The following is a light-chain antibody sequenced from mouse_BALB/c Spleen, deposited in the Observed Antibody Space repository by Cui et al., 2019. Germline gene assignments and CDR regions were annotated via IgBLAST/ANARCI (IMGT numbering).Light chain of an antibody. Sequence: QITQSASLLPASQVANFTITCKAILHSNKFIAWYQSTAGKGPRLLIHYTSPLPAGIHWRFGGSASGRDKSFSISKQAAEDIATYYCLQYENLYTFGGGTKLEIK. CDR2: YTS. J-gene: IGKJ2*01. V-gene: IGKV19-93*01. CDR1: LHSNKF. CDR3: LQYENLYT.